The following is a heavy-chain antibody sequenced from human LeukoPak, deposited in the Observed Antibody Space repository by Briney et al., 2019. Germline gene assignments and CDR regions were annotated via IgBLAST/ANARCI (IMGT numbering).Heavy chain of an antibody. Sequence: PGESLRLSCAASGFTFSSYWMHWVRQAPGKGLVWVSRINTDGSSVTYAEFVKGRFTISRDNAKNTLYLQMNSLRAEDTAVYYCLRTTLGPAGAIDYWGQGTPFAVSS. V-gene: IGHV3-74*01. J-gene: IGHJ4*02. CDR1: GFTFSSYW. CDR3: LRTTLGPAGAIDY. D-gene: IGHD2-2*01. CDR2: INTDGSSV.